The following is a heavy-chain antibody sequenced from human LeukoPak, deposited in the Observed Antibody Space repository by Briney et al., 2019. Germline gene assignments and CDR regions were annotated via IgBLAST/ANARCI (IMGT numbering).Heavy chain of an antibody. CDR2: TYYRSKWFH. Sequence: SQTLSLTCAISGDSFSSNSGAWNWIRQSPSRGLEWLGRTYYRSKWFHDYAVSVKSRITINPDTSKNQFSLQLNSVTPEDTAVYCCAREDIVATIDSNWFDPWGQGTLVTVSS. J-gene: IGHJ5*02. D-gene: IGHD5-12*01. CDR1: GDSFSSNSGA. CDR3: AREDIVATIDSNWFDP. V-gene: IGHV6-1*01.